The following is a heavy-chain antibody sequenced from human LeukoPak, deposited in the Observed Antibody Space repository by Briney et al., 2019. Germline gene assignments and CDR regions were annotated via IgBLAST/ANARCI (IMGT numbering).Heavy chain of an antibody. D-gene: IGHD3-22*01. J-gene: IGHJ4*02. Sequence: GASVKVSCKASGGTFSSYAISWVRQAPGQGLEWMGGIIPIFGTANYAQKFQGRVTITTDESTSTAYMELSSLRSEDTAVYYCAREGHKTYYYDSSGYYYPYWGQGTLVTVSS. CDR2: IIPIFGTA. CDR3: AREGHKTYYYDSSGYYYPY. V-gene: IGHV1-69*05. CDR1: GGTFSSYA.